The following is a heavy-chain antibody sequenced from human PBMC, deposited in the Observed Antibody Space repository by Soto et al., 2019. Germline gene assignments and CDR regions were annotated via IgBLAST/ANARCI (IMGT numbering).Heavy chain of an antibody. CDR1: GGSISSGDYK. V-gene: IGHV4-30-4*01. CDR3: ARSDYYVAFDY. CDR2: IYYSGYT. D-gene: IGHD3-22*01. Sequence: QVQLQESSPELVKPSQTLSLTCTVSGGSISSGDYKWSWILQPPGKGLEWIGYIYYSGYTYNNPSLKSRVATSVDTSKNQFSLKLSSVTAADTAVYFCARSDYYVAFDYWGQGTLVTVSS. J-gene: IGHJ4*02.